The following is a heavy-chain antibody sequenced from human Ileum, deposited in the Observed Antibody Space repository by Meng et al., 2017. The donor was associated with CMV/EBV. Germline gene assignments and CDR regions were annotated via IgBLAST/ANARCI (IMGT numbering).Heavy chain of an antibody. CDR1: GFTFRNNW. J-gene: IGHJ3*01. CDR2: INGDGSIR. V-gene: IGHV3-74*03. CDR3: VREMWSIDV. Sequence: GGSLRLSCVPPGFTFRNNWMHWVRQAPGKGLVWVSRINGDGSIREYADSVKGRLTISRDNAKDTLYLQMNSLRAEGTAVYYCVREMWSIDVWGRGTMVTVSS. D-gene: IGHD3-3*01.